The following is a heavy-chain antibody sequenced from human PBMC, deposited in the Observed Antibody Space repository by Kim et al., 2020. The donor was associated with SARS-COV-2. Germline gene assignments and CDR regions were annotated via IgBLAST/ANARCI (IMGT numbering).Heavy chain of an antibody. Sequence: TANYPQKFQGRVTITADESTSTAYMELSSLGSEDTAVYYCARLEGGGTDYWGQGTLVTVSS. CDR2: TA. J-gene: IGHJ4*02. CDR3: ARLEGGGTDY. D-gene: IGHD3-16*01. V-gene: IGHV1-69*01.